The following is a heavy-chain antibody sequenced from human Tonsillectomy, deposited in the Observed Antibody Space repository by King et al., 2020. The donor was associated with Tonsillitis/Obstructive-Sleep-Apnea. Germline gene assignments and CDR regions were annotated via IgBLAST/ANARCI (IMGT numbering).Heavy chain of an antibody. CDR1: GYSFTSYW. J-gene: IGHJ5*02. CDR2: IYPGDSDT. Sequence: VQLVESGAEVKKPGESLKISCKGSGYSFTSYWIGWVRQMPGKGLEWMGIIYPGDSDTRYSPSFQGQVTISADKSISTAYLQWSSLKASDTAMYYCARSPRGYCSSTSCYDNWFDPWGQGTLVTVSS. CDR3: ARSPRGYCSSTSCYDNWFDP. V-gene: IGHV5-51*01. D-gene: IGHD2-2*01.